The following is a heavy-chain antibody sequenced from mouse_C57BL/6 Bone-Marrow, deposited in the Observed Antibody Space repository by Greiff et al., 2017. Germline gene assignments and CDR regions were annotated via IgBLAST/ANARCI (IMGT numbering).Heavy chain of an antibody. Sequence: EVKVEESGGGLVQPGGSLSLSCAASGFTFTDYYMSWVRQPPGKALEWLGFIRNKANGYTTEYSASVKGRFTISRDNSQSILYLQMNALRAEDSATSYCARTITTVVDYFDYWGQGTTLTVSS. D-gene: IGHD1-1*01. J-gene: IGHJ2*01. CDR2: IRNKANGYTT. V-gene: IGHV7-3*01. CDR1: GFTFTDYY. CDR3: ARTITTVVDYFDY.